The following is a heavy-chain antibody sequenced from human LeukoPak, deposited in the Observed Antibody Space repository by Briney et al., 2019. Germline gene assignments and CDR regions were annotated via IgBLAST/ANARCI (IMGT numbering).Heavy chain of an antibody. Sequence: GASVKVSCKASGYTFTSYGISWVRQAPGQGLEWMGWISAYNGNTNYAQKLQGRVTMTTDTSMSTAYMELRSLRSDDTAVYYCARDKKRSYYYDSSGYYYFDYWGQGTLVTVSS. V-gene: IGHV1-18*01. CDR1: GYTFTSYG. CDR3: ARDKKRSYYYDSSGYYYFDY. D-gene: IGHD3-22*01. J-gene: IGHJ4*02. CDR2: ISAYNGNT.